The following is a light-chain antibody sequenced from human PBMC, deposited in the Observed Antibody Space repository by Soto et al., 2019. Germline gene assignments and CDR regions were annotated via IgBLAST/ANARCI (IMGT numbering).Light chain of an antibody. V-gene: IGLV2-23*01. CDR2: EDN. J-gene: IGLJ3*02. Sequence: QSALTQPASVSGSPGQSITISCTGTSSDVGSYYLVSWYQQHPGEAPKLMIYEDNKRPSGVSNRFSGSKSGNTASLTISGLQPGDEADYYCCSYVGDTFWVFGGGTKVTVL. CDR3: CSYVGDTFWV. CDR1: SSDVGSYYL.